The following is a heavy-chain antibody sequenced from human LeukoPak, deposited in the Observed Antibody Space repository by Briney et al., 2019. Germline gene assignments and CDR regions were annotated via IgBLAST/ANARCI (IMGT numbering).Heavy chain of an antibody. CDR3: ARTLPSLDYYDSSGSFDY. V-gene: IGHV4-39*01. D-gene: IGHD3-22*01. Sequence: SETLSLTCTVSNGSISSRSYYWGWIRQPPRKELEWIGNIYYSGSAYYNPSLKSRVTISVDTSKNQFSLKLSSVTAADTAVYYCARTLPSLDYYDSSGSFDYWGQGTLVTVSS. J-gene: IGHJ4*02. CDR2: IYYSGSA. CDR1: NGSISSRSYY.